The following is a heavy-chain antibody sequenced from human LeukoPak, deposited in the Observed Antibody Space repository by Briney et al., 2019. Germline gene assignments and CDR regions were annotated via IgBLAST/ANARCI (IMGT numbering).Heavy chain of an antibody. V-gene: IGHV3-73*01. J-gene: IGHJ4*02. CDR3: TRLLLAGFDY. CDR2: IRSKANTYAT. CDR1: GFTFSGSA. D-gene: IGHD3-3*01. Sequence: PGRSLRLSCAASGFTFSGSAIHWVRQASGKGLEWVGRIRSKANTYATAYAASVKGRFTISRDDSKNTAYLQMNSLKAEDTAVYYCTRLLLAGFDYWGQGTLVTVSS.